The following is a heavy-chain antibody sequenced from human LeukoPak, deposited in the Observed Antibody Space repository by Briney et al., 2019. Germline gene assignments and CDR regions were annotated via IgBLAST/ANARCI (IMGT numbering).Heavy chain of an antibody. CDR3: ASDRFYFGV. V-gene: IGHV3-7*05. J-gene: IGHJ4*02. CDR2: IKLDGTEK. CDR1: GFTFSSYW. Sequence: AGGSLRLSCAASGFTFSSYWMHWVRQAPGKGLEWAANIKLDGTEKYYVDSVKGRFTISRDNAKNSLYLQMNSLRAEDTAVYYCASDRFYFGVWGQGTLVTVSS. D-gene: IGHD3-16*01.